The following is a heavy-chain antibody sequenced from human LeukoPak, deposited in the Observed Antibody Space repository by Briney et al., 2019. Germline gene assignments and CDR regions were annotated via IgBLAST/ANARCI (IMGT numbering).Heavy chain of an antibody. CDR1: GFTFSNAW. D-gene: IGHD4-17*01. CDR3: ARVGRYDYAIDY. CDR2: IYYSGST. J-gene: IGHJ4*02. Sequence: GSLRLSCAASGFTFSNAWMSWVRQPPGKGLEWIGYIYYSGSTNYNPSLKSRVTISVDTSKNQFSLKLSSVTAADTAVYYCARVGRYDYAIDYWGQGTLVTVSS. V-gene: IGHV4-59*01.